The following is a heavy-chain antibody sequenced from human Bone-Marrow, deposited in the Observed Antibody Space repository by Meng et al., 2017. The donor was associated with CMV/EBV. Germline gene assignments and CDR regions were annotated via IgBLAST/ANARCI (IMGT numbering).Heavy chain of an antibody. V-gene: IGHV1-46*01. CDR3: AREGRPIFGVVILYYYYGMDV. CDR1: GYTFTSYY. CDR2: INPSGGST. Sequence: ASVKVSCKASGYTFTSYYMHWVRQAPGQGLEWMGIINPSGGSTSYAQKFQGRVTMTRDTSTSTVYMKLSSLRSEDTAVYYCAREGRPIFGVVILYYYYGMDVWGQGTTVTVSS. D-gene: IGHD3-3*01. J-gene: IGHJ6*02.